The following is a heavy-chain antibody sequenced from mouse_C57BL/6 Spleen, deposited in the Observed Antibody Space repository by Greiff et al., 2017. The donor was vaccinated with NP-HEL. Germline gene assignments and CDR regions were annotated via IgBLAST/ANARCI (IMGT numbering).Heavy chain of an antibody. Sequence: VQLKQSGPELVKPGASVKIPCKASGYTFTDYNMDWVKQSHGKSLEWIGDINPNNGGTIYNQKFKGKATLTVDKSSSTAYMELRSLTSEDTAVYYCARRQLRLRENYAMDYWGQGTSVTVSS. CDR3: ARRQLRLRENYAMDY. CDR1: GYTFTDYN. V-gene: IGHV1-18*01. CDR2: INPNNGGT. D-gene: IGHD3-2*02. J-gene: IGHJ4*01.